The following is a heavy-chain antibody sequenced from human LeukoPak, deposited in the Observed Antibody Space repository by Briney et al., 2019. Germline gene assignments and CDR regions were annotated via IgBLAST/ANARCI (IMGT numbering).Heavy chain of an antibody. Sequence: GGSLRLSCAASGFTFTRSYVEHWVRQAPGKGLESVAFISYDGSNKYYADSVKGRFTISRDKPKNTLYLQMSSLRAEDTAIHYCAKVPYSDYGSGRPPFMDVWGQGTTVAVSS. CDR2: ISYDGSNK. CDR1: GFTFTRSYV. V-gene: IGHV3-30*18. CDR3: AKVPYSDYGSGRPPFMDV. D-gene: IGHD3-10*01. J-gene: IGHJ6*02.